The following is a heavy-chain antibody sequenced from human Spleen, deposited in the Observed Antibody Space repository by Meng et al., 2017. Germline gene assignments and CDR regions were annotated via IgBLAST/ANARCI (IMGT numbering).Heavy chain of an antibody. Sequence: GESLKISCAASGFTFSGYEMNWVRQAPGKGLEWVSYISTSGGAMFYADSVKGRFTISRDNAKSSLSLQMNSLRVEDTAFYYCARTAPLRTSGYYYVEAFDIWGQGTMVTVSS. CDR1: GFTFSGYE. J-gene: IGHJ3*02. V-gene: IGHV3-48*03. CDR2: ISTSGGAM. D-gene: IGHD3-22*01. CDR3: ARTAPLRTSGYYYVEAFDI.